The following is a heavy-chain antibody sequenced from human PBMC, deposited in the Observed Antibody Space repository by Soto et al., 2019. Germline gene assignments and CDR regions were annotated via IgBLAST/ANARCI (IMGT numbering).Heavy chain of an antibody. CDR3: ARISGYYDSSGYYSGWFDP. J-gene: IGHJ5*02. Sequence: QVQLVQSGAEVKKPGASVKVSCKASGYTFTSYDINWVRQATGQGLEWMGWMNPNTGNTGYAQKCQGRVPMTRNTSISTAYMELSSLRSEYTAGYYCARISGYYDSSGYYSGWFDPWGQGTLVTVSA. V-gene: IGHV1-8*01. CDR2: MNPNTGNT. CDR1: GYTFTSYD. D-gene: IGHD3-22*01.